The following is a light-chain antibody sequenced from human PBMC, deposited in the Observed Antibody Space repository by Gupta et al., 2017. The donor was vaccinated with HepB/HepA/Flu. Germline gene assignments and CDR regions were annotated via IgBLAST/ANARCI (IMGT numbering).Light chain of an antibody. CDR1: QVISSW. J-gene: IGKJ1*01. V-gene: IGKV1-5*03. Sequence: DIQMTQSPSTLSASVGDIVAITCRASQVISSWLAWYQQKPVKAPKLLIYEGSMLESGVPSRFSGSGSGTEFTLTIGSLQPDDIATYYCQQYSNYLWTFGQGTKVEIK. CDR2: EGS. CDR3: QQYSNYLWT.